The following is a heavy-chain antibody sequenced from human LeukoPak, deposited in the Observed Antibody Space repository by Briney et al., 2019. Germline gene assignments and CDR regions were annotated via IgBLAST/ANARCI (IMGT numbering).Heavy chain of an antibody. V-gene: IGHV1-69*13. Sequence: GASVTVSFTASGGTVSIYAISWVRQAPGQGLEWMGGIIAIFGTANYAQKFQCRVTITADESTSTAYMELSSLRSEDTAVYYCARGATSGSYYNDAFDIWGQGTMVTVSS. CDR1: GGTVSIYA. CDR3: ARGATSGSYYNDAFDI. CDR2: IIAIFGTA. D-gene: IGHD1-26*01. J-gene: IGHJ3*02.